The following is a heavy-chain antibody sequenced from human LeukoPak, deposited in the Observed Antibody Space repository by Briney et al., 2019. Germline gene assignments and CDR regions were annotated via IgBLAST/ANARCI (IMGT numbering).Heavy chain of an antibody. J-gene: IGHJ4*02. CDR2: ISGYNGNT. CDR1: GGTFSSYA. CDR3: ARGGRQLRFYFDY. Sequence: ASVKVSCKASGGTFSSYAISWVRQAPGQGLEWMGWISGYNGNTNYAQKFQGRVTMTTDTSTSTAYMEVRSLRSDDTAVYYCARGGRQLRFYFDYWGQGTLVTVSS. D-gene: IGHD5-18*01. V-gene: IGHV1-18*01.